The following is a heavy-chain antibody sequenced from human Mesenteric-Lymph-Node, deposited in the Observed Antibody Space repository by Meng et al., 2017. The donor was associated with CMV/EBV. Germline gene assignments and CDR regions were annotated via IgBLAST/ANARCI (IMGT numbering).Heavy chain of an antibody. Sequence: SGYTFTSCAMHWVRQAPGQRLEWMGWINAGNGNTKYSQKFQGRVTITRDTSASTAYMELSSLRSEDTAVYYCASRQDSSGFAYDFDYWGQGTLVTVSS. D-gene: IGHD3-22*01. J-gene: IGHJ4*02. CDR1: GYTFTSCA. CDR3: ASRQDSSGFAYDFDY. CDR2: INAGNGNT. V-gene: IGHV1-3*01.